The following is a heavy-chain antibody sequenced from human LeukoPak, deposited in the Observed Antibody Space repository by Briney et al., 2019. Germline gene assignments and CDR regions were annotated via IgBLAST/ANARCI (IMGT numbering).Heavy chain of an antibody. J-gene: IGHJ3*02. CDR3: ARRIGGDAFDI. Sequence: GGSLRLSCAASGFTFSSYDMHWVRHATGKGLEWVSAIGTAGDTYYPGSVKGRFTISRENAKNSLYLQMNSLRAGDTAVYYCARRIGGDAFDIWGQGTMVTVSS. V-gene: IGHV3-13*01. D-gene: IGHD2-15*01. CDR1: GFTFSSYD. CDR2: IGTAGDT.